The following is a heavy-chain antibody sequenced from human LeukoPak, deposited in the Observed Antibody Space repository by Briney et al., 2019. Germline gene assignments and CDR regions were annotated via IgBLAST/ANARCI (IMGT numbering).Heavy chain of an antibody. D-gene: IGHD5-18*01. CDR3: AKDITWIQLRLHF. Sequence: GGSLTLSCAASGFTFSTYAMSWLRQAPGKGLAWVSAISGSGCSTYYPASAQGRIPISRNNSKKTMHLEMNSLRPCDPAVYYLAKDITWIQLRLHFCGQGALVTVSS. CDR1: GFTFSTYA. J-gene: IGHJ4*02. CDR2: ISGSGCST. V-gene: IGHV3-23*01.